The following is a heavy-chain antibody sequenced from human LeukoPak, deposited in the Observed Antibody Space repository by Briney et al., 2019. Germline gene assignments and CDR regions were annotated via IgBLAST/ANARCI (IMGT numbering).Heavy chain of an antibody. CDR2: ISTYDVDT. V-gene: IGHV1-18*01. CDR1: GFTFTDFG. CDR3: ARGVIARDSYDI. D-gene: IGHD2-21*01. Sequence: ASVKVSCKASGFTFTDFGVSWVRRAPGQGLEWMGWISTYDVDTKYAQKFQGRVTMTTDTSTSTAYMDLRSLRSDDTAVYYCARGVIARDSYDIWGQGTMLIVSS. J-gene: IGHJ3*02.